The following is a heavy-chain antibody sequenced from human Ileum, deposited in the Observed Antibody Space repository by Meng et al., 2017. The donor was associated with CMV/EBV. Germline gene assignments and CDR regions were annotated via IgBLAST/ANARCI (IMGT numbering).Heavy chain of an antibody. CDR3: VRSTYCSGGSCFSENWFDP. D-gene: IGHD2-15*01. J-gene: IGHJ5*02. CDR1: GFSLTTYGAG. V-gene: IGHV2-5*01. CDR2: IDWNDDK. Sequence: SGPTLVKPTQTLTLTCTFSGFSLTTYGAGVDWVRQPPGKALEWLALIDWNDDKRYSPSLKSRLSITKDTSKNEVALTMTNMDPVDTATYYCVRSTYCSGGSCFSENWFDPWGRGTLVTVSS.